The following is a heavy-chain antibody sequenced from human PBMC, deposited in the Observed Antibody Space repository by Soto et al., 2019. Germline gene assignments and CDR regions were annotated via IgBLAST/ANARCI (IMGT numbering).Heavy chain of an antibody. Sequence: QVQLQESGPGLVKPSETLSLTCTVSGGSISSYYWSWIRQPPGKGLEWIGYIYYSGSTNYNPSLKSRVTISVDTSKNQFSLKLSSVTAADTAVYYCARDNPYCSGGSCYSHWFDPWGQGTLVTVSS. CDR3: ARDNPYCSGGSCYSHWFDP. D-gene: IGHD2-15*01. V-gene: IGHV4-59*01. CDR1: GGSISSYY. CDR2: IYYSGST. J-gene: IGHJ5*02.